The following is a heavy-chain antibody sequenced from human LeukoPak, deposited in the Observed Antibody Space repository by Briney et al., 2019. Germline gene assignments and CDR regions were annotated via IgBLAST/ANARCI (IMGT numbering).Heavy chain of an antibody. Sequence: PGGSLRLSCAASGFTFGSYWMSWVRQAPGKGLEWVANIKQDGSEKNYVDSVKGRFTISRDNAEKSLYLQMNSLRAEDTAVYYCARVGWFGELTRHPGGDSWGQGTLVTVSS. CDR3: ARVGWFGELTRHPGGDS. J-gene: IGHJ4*02. CDR2: IKQDGSEK. D-gene: IGHD3-10*01. V-gene: IGHV3-7*01. CDR1: GFTFGSYW.